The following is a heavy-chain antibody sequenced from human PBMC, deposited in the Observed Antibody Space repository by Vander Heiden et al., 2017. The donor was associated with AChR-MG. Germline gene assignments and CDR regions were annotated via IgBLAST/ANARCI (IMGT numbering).Heavy chain of an antibody. D-gene: IGHD4-17*01. CDR1: GLTFGDYG. CDR2: ISGSSVTT. V-gene: IGHV3-23*01. CDR3: AKDPNGDYIGTFDF. Sequence: EVQVLESGGGLVQSGGSLILSCEASGLTFGDYGMTWVRQAPGKGLEWVSSISGSSVTTQYADSVKGRFTVARDNSKNTLYLQMHSLRADDTAVYYCAKDPNGDYIGTFDFWGQGTMVTVSS. J-gene: IGHJ3*01.